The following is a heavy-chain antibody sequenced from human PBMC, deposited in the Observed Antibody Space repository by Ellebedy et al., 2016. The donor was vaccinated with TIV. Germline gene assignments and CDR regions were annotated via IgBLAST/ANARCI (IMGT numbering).Heavy chain of an antibody. V-gene: IGHV1-69*13. CDR1: AGTFSNYA. J-gene: IGHJ4*02. D-gene: IGHD2-2*01. Sequence: AASVKVSCKASAGTFSNYAISWVRQAPGQGLEWMGGIIPIFGTAKFAQKFQGRVTLTADESTSTAYMELSSLKSEDTAVYYCARVKGYCSTASCLYFDYWGQGTLVTVSS. CDR2: IIPIFGTA. CDR3: ARVKGYCSTASCLYFDY.